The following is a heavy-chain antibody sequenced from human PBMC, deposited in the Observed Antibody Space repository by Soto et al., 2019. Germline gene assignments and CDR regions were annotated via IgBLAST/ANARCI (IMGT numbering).Heavy chain of an antibody. V-gene: IGHV3-30*03. CDR3: ARDRADYGDDYYYYGMDV. D-gene: IGHD4-17*01. J-gene: IGHJ6*02. CDR2: ISYDGSPT. Sequence: QVQLVESGGGVVQPGRSLRLSCAASGFTFSKYGMHWVRQAPGKGLEWVALISYDGSPTFYGDSVKGRFIISSDDSKNTLYLLMNSLRPEDAAVYHCARDRADYGDDYYYYGMDVWGQGTTVTVSS. CDR1: GFTFSKYG.